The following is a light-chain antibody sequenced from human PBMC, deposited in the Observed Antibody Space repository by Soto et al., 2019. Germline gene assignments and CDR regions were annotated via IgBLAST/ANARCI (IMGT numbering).Light chain of an antibody. CDR1: QSVSGN. V-gene: IGKV3D-15*01. CDR3: QQYNTSPPT. CDR2: GAS. Sequence: EIVMTQSPATLSVSPGERATLSCRASQSVSGNLAWYQQKPGQAPRLLIYGASTRATGIPARFSGSGSGTDFSLTIRSLQSKDFPFYYCQQYNTSPPTFGQAPKVQLK. J-gene: IGKJ1*01.